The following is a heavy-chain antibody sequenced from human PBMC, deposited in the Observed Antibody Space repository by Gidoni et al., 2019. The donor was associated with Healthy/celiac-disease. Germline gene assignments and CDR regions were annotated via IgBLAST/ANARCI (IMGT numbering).Heavy chain of an antibody. CDR1: GFTFSSYG. CDR2: ISYDGSNK. J-gene: IGHJ4*02. D-gene: IGHD5-12*01. V-gene: IGHV3-30*18. CDR3: AKRAWIRDEYFDY. Sequence: QVQLVESGGGVVQPGRSLRLSCAASGFTFSSYGMHWVRQAPGKGLEWVAVISYDGSNKYYADSVKGRFTISRDNSKNTLYLQMNSLRAEDTAVYYCAKRAWIRDEYFDYWGQGTLVTVSS.